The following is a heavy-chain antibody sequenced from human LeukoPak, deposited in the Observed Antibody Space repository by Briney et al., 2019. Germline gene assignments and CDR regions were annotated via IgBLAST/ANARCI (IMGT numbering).Heavy chain of an antibody. CDR1: GFPFSSYA. J-gene: IGHJ3*02. CDR2: ISGSGGST. D-gene: IGHD3-22*01. Sequence: GGSLRLSCAASGFPFSSYAMSWVRQAPGKGLEWVSAISGSGGSTYYADSAKGRFTISRDNSKNTLYLQMNSLRAEDTAVYYCAKVNYYDSSGYSFDAFDIWGQGTMVTVSS. CDR3: AKVNYYDSSGYSFDAFDI. V-gene: IGHV3-23*01.